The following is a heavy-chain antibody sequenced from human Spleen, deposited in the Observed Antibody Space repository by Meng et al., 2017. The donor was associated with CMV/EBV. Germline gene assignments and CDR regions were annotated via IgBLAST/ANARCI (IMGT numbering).Heavy chain of an antibody. D-gene: IGHD6-13*01. CDR3: AKDRRYSSSWALGY. Sequence: GESLKISCAASGFTFSSYGMHWVRQAPGKGLEWVAVIWYDGSNKYYADSVKGRFTISRDNSKNTLYLKMNSLRAEDTAVYYCAKDRRYSSSWALGYWGQGTLVTVSS. J-gene: IGHJ4*02. CDR2: IWYDGSNK. V-gene: IGHV3-33*06. CDR1: GFTFSSYG.